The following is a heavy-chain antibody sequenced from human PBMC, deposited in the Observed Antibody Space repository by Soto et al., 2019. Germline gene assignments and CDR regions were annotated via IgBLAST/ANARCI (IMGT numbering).Heavy chain of an antibody. CDR3: AREVQLKYYFDY. Sequence: ASVKVSCKASGYTFTSYDINWVRQAPGQGLEWMGWISAYNGNTNYAQKLQGRVTMTTDTSTSTAYMELRSLRSDDTAVYYCAREVQLKYYFDYWGQGTLVTVPQ. CDR1: GYTFTSYD. CDR2: ISAYNGNT. V-gene: IGHV1-18*01. D-gene: IGHD5-18*01. J-gene: IGHJ4*02.